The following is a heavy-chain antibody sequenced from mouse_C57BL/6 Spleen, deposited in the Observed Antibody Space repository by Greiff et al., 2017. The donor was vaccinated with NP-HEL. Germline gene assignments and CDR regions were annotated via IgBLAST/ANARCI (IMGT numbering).Heavy chain of an antibody. CDR3: ARLDSSGFYAMDY. Sequence: QVQLKQSGPELVKPGASVKISCKASGYAFSSSWMNWVKPRPGKGLEWIGRIYPGDGDTNYNGKFKGKATLTADKSSSTAYMQLSSLTSEDSAVYFCARLDSSGFYAMDYWGQGTSVTVSS. CDR2: IYPGDGDT. CDR1: GYAFSSSW. D-gene: IGHD3-2*02. V-gene: IGHV1-82*01. J-gene: IGHJ4*01.